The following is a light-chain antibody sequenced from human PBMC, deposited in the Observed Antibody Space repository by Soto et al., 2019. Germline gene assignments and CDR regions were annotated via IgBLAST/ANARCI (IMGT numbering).Light chain of an antibody. CDR2: GAS. CDR3: QQYSSSPPYT. J-gene: IGKJ2*01. Sequence: EIVLTQSPGTLSLSPGDRATLSCRASQSVSSSYLAWYQQKPGQAPRLLIYGASIRATGIPDRFSGSGSGTDFTLTISRLESEDFAVYYCQQYSSSPPYTFGQGTKLEIK. V-gene: IGKV3-20*01. CDR1: QSVSSSY.